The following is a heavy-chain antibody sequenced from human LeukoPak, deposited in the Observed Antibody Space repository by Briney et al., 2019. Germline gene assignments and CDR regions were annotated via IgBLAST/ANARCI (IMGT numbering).Heavy chain of an antibody. Sequence: GSLRLSCAASGFTFSSYGMHWVRQAPGKGLEWVAVVRYDGSNKYYADSVKGRFTISRDNSKNTLYLQMNSLRAEDTAVYYCAREEGPFDYWGQGTLVTVSS. CDR2: VRYDGSNK. CDR3: AREEGPFDY. J-gene: IGHJ4*02. CDR1: GFTFSSYG. V-gene: IGHV3-33*01.